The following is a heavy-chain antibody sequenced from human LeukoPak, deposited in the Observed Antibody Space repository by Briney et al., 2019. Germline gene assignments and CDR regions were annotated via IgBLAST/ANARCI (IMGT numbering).Heavy chain of an antibody. J-gene: IGHJ4*02. CDR3: ARVPYSGSYYDLGY. V-gene: IGHV4-30-4*01. Sequence: SQTLSLTCTVSTGSISSDGYYWSWIRQPPGKGLEWIGYIHYSGSTFYNPSLKSRITISVDTSKNQFSLRLSSVTAADTAVYYCARVPYSGSYYDLGYWGQGTLVTVSS. CDR1: TGSISSDGYY. D-gene: IGHD1-26*01. CDR2: IHYSGST.